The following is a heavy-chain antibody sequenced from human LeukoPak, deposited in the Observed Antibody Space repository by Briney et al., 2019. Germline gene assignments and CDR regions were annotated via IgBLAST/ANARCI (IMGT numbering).Heavy chain of an antibody. CDR3: ARGRSAENPYGDYDFDY. CDR1: GGSISSGGYY. V-gene: IGHV4-31*03. Sequence: PSETLSLTCTVSGGSISSGGYYWSWIRQRPGKGLEWIGYIYYSGSTYYNPSLKSRVTISVDTSKNQFSLKLSSVTAADTAVYYCARGRSAENPYGDYDFDYWGQGTLVTVSS. CDR2: IYYSGST. J-gene: IGHJ4*02. D-gene: IGHD4-17*01.